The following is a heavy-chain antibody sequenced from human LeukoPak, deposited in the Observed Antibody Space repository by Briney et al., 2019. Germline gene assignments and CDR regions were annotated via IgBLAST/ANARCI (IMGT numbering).Heavy chain of an antibody. D-gene: IGHD3-10*01. V-gene: IGHV1-69*13. J-gene: IGHJ3*01. CDR2: IIPMAGTP. CDR1: GGTFSSYG. CDR3: ARAPEGGIYGSGVCEV. Sequence: GASVKVSCKAYGGTFSSYGINWVRQAPGQRLQLMGGIIPMAGTPNYAQKFQGRVTITADESTRTAYMELSRLRSEDTAVSYCARAPEGGIYGSGVCEVWGQGTVVTVSS.